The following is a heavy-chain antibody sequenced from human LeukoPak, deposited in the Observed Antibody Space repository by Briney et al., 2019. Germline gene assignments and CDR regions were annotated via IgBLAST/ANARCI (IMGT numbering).Heavy chain of an antibody. CDR2: IYPGDSDT. J-gene: IGHJ4*02. V-gene: IGHV5-51*01. Sequence: GESLKISCKGSGYSFTSYWIGWVRQMPGKGLEWMLIIYPGDSDTRYSPSFQGQVTISADESISTAYLQWSSLKASDTAMYYCARPSDDFWSGYYSYWGQGTLVTVSS. CDR1: GYSFTSYW. CDR3: ARPSDDFWSGYYSY. D-gene: IGHD3-3*01.